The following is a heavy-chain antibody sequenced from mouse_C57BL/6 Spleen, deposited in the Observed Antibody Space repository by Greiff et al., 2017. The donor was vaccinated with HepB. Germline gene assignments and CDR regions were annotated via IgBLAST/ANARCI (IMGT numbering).Heavy chain of an antibody. CDR1: GFTFSDYY. D-gene: IGHD2-4*01. V-gene: IGHV5-16*01. J-gene: IGHJ4*01. CDR2: INYDGSST. CDR3: ARGDYDVYYYAMDY. Sequence: EVKLVESEGGLVQPGSSMKLSCTASGFTFSDYYMAWVRQVPEKGLEWVANINYDGSSTYYLDSLKSRFIISRDNAKNILYLQMSSLKSEDTATYYWARGDYDVYYYAMDYWGQGTSVTVSS.